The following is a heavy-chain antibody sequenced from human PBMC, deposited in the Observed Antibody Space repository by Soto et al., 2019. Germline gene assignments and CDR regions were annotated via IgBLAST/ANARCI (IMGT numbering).Heavy chain of an antibody. Sequence: SETLSLTCAVSGGSISSGGYSWSWIRQPPGKGLEWIGYIYHSGSTYYNPSLKSRVTISVDRSKNQFSLKLSSVTAADTAVYYCARVLGYCSGGSCYSPYYYYYGMDVWGQGTTVTVSS. CDR3: ARVLGYCSGGSCYSPYYYYYGMDV. CDR1: GGSISSGGYS. CDR2: IYHSGST. D-gene: IGHD2-15*01. V-gene: IGHV4-30-2*01. J-gene: IGHJ6*02.